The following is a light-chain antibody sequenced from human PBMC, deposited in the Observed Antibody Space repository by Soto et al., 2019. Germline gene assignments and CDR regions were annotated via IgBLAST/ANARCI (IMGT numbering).Light chain of an antibody. CDR2: AAS. V-gene: IGKV1-12*01. CDR1: QHISSW. J-gene: IGKJ4*01. CDR3: QQGNSFPRT. Sequence: DIRMTQSPSSVSASVGDRVTITCRASQHISSWLAWYQQKPGKAPNLLIYAASSLQSGVPSRFSGSGSGTDFTLTISSLQSEDSATYYCQQGNSFPRTFGGGTKVEIK.